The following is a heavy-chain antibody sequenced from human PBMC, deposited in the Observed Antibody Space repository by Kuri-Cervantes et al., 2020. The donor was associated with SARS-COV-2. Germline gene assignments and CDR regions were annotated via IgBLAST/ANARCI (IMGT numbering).Heavy chain of an antibody. CDR2: INPNSGGT. D-gene: IGHD2-15*01. V-gene: IGHV1-2*04. CDR1: GYTFTGYY. CDR3: ARDFFECNGCSCYSVNWFDP. Sequence: ASVKVSCKASGYTFTGYYMHWVRQAPGQGLEWMGWINPNSGGTNYAQKFPGWVTMTRDTSIQTAYMELNRLRSDDTAVYYCARDFFECNGCSCYSVNWFDPWGQGTLVTVSS. J-gene: IGHJ5*02.